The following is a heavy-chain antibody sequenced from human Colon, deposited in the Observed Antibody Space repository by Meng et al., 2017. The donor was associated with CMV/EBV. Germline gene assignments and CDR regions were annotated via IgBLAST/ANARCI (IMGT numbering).Heavy chain of an antibody. CDR2: IKQDGSEK. Sequence: GESLKISCAASGFTFSSYWMSWVRQAPGKGLEWVANIKQDGSEKYYVDSVKGRFTISRDNAKNSLYLQMNSLRAEDTAVYYCAREGRTPLTGMDVWGQGTRVTVSS. CDR3: AREGRTPLTGMDV. J-gene: IGHJ6*02. CDR1: GFTFSSYW. V-gene: IGHV3-7*01. D-gene: IGHD4/OR15-4a*01.